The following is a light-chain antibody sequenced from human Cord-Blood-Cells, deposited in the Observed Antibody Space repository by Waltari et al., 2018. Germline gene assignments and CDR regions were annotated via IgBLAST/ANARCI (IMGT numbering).Light chain of an antibody. Sequence: DIQMTQSPSSLSASVGDRVTITCQASQDISNYLTWYQQKPGKAPKLLIYDASNLETGVPSRFSGSGSGTDFTFTISSLQPEDIATYYCQQYDNHPPTFGGGTKVEIK. V-gene: IGKV1-33*01. J-gene: IGKJ4*01. CDR1: QDISNY. CDR3: QQYDNHPPT. CDR2: DAS.